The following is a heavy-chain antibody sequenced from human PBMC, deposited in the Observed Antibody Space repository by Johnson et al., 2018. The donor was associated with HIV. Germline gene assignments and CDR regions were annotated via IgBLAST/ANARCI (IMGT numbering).Heavy chain of an antibody. D-gene: IGHD3-16*01. Sequence: VQLVESGGGVVRPGRSLRLSCAASGFTFDDYGMSWVRQAPGKGLEWVSGISGGGGTTYYADSVKGRFTISRDNSKNTLYVQMNSLRPEDTAVYYCAKDRIWGDRWGLSAFDVWGQGTMVTVSS. J-gene: IGHJ3*01. CDR2: ISGGGGTT. V-gene: IGHV3-23*04. CDR3: AKDRIWGDRWGLSAFDV. CDR1: GFTFDDYG.